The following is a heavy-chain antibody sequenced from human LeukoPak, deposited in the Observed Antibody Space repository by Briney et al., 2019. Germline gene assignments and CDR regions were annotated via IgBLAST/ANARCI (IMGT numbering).Heavy chain of an antibody. CDR3: TSGVDLAYCGGDCYSGL. J-gene: IGHJ4*02. Sequence: GGSLRLSCTASGFTFGDYAMSWVRQAPGRGLEWVGFIRSKAYGGTTEYAASVEGRFIISRDDSKSIAYLQMNSLKTEDTAVYYCTSGVDLAYCGGDCYSGLWGQGTLVTVSS. V-gene: IGHV3-49*04. D-gene: IGHD2-21*02. CDR2: IRSKAYGGTT. CDR1: GFTFGDYA.